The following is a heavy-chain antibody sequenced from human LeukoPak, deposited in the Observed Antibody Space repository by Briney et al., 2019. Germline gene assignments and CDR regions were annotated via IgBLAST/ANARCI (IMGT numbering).Heavy chain of an antibody. CDR1: GYSFTSYW. J-gene: IGHJ4*02. CDR3: ARPHCHDSSGSHYFDY. V-gene: IGHV5-51*01. D-gene: IGHD3-22*01. CDR2: IYPGDSDT. Sequence: GESLKISCKGSGYSFTSYWIGWVRQMPGKGLEWMGVIYPGDSDTSYSPSFQGQVTISADKSISTAYLQWSSLEASDTAMYYCARPHCHDSSGSHYFDYWGQGTLVTVSS.